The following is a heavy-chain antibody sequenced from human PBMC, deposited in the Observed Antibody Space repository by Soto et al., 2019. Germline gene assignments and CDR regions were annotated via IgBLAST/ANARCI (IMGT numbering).Heavy chain of an antibody. CDR1: GGSFSGYY. CDR2: INHSGST. CDR3: ARLPRGYNYGMDV. V-gene: IGHV4-34*01. J-gene: IGHJ6*02. Sequence: QVQLQQWGAGLLKPSETLSLTCAVYGGSFSGYYWSWIRQPPGKGLEWIGEINHSGSTNYNPSLKSRVTISVDTSKNQFSLKLSSVTAADTAVYYCARLPRGYNYGMDVWGQGTTVTVSS.